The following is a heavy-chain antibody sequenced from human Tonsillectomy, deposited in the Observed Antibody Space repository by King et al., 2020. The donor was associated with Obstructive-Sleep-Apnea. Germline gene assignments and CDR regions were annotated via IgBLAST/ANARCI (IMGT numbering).Heavy chain of an antibody. Sequence: QLQESGPGLVKPSQTLSLTCTVSGGSISSGGYYWSWIRQHPGKGLEWIGYIYYSGRTYYNPSLTRRVTISVDTSKNQFSLKLGSVTAADTAVYYCARGCSGGSCYFDYWGQGTLVTVSS. D-gene: IGHD2-15*01. J-gene: IGHJ4*02. V-gene: IGHV4-31*03. CDR2: IYYSGRT. CDR3: ARGCSGGSCYFDY. CDR1: GGSISSGGYY.